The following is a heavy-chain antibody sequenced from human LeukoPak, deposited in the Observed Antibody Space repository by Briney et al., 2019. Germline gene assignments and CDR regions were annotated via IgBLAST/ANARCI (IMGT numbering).Heavy chain of an antibody. J-gene: IGHJ4*02. V-gene: IGHV3-30-3*01. CDR2: ISYDGSNK. CDR3: ARGRGYSYGSGYYFDY. Sequence: PGRSLRLSCAASGFTFSSYAMHWVRQAPGKGLEWVAVISYDGSNKYYADSVKGRFTISRDNSKNTLYLQMNSLRAEDTAVYYCARGRGYSYGSGYYFDYWGQGTLVTVSS. CDR1: GFTFSSYA. D-gene: IGHD5-18*01.